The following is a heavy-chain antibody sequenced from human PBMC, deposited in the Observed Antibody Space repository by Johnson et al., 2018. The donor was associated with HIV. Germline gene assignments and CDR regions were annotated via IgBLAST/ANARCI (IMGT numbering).Heavy chain of an antibody. CDR3: TSLGGPPPFPRNDAFDI. Sequence: QVQLVESGGGVVQPGGSLRLSCAASGFTFSSYGMHWVRQAPGKGLEWVAFIRYDGSNKYYADAVKGGFTISRSNSKNTLYLQMNSLGDEDTAVYYCTSLGGPPPFPRNDAFDIWGQGTMVTVSS. J-gene: IGHJ3*02. V-gene: IGHV3-30*02. CDR2: IRYDGSNK. D-gene: IGHD2-15*01. CDR1: GFTFSSYG.